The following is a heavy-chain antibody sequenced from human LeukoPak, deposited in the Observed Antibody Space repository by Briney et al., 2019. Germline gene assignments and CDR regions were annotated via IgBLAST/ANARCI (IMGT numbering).Heavy chain of an antibody. V-gene: IGHV3-23*01. Sequence: GGSLRLSCAASGFTFSSYAMSWVRQAPGKGLEWVSAISGSGGSTYYADSVKGRFTISRDNSKNTLYLQMNSLRAEDTAAYYCAKLDIIQLWLLFDYWGQGTLVTVSS. D-gene: IGHD5-18*01. CDR1: GFTFSSYA. CDR2: ISGSGGST. J-gene: IGHJ4*02. CDR3: AKLDIIQLWLLFDY.